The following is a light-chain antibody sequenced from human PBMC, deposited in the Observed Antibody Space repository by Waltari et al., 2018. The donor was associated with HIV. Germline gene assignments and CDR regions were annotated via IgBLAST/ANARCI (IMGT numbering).Light chain of an antibody. Sequence: QSALTQPPSASGSPGQSVPISCTGTSSDVGGYNYVSWYQQLPGKAPNLIIYEVSRRPSGVPDRFSGSKSGNTSSLTVSGLQAEDEADYYCSSYAGSNTHVVFGGGTKLTVL. CDR1: SSDVGGYNY. J-gene: IGLJ2*01. V-gene: IGLV2-8*01. CDR2: EVS. CDR3: SSYAGSNTHVV.